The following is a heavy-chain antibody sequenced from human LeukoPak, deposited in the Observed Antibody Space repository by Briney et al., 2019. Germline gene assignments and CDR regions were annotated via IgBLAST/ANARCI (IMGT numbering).Heavy chain of an antibody. J-gene: IGHJ4*02. Sequence: SETLSLTCAVYGGSFSGYYWSWIRQPPGKGLEWIGEINHSGSTNYNPSLKSRVTISVDTSKNQFSLKLSSVTAADTAVYYCARRASSGWSGTAVDYWGQGTLVTVSS. CDR3: ARRASSGWSGTAVDY. CDR2: INHSGST. D-gene: IGHD6-19*01. CDR1: GGSFSGYY. V-gene: IGHV4-34*01.